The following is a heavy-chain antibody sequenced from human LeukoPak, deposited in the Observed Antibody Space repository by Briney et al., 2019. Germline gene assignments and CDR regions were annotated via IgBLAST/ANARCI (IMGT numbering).Heavy chain of an antibody. Sequence: SETLSLTCAVYGGSFSGYYWSWIRQPPGKGLEWIGEINHSGSTNYNPSLKSRVTISVGTSKNQFSLKLSSVTAADTAVYYCARGGPRNYGGFTRWFDPWGQGTLVTVSS. CDR1: GGSFSGYY. V-gene: IGHV4-34*01. D-gene: IGHD4-23*01. CDR2: INHSGST. CDR3: ARGGPRNYGGFTRWFDP. J-gene: IGHJ5*02.